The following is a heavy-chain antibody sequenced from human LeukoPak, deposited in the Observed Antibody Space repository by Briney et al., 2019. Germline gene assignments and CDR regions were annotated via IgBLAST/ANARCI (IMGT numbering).Heavy chain of an antibody. CDR3: ARWGSSSGFDY. CDR1: GFTVSSNY. J-gene: IGHJ4*02. Sequence: GGSLRLSCAASGFTVSSNYMSWVRQAPGKGLGWVSVIYSGGSTYYADSVKGRFTISRDNSKNTLYLQMNSLRAEDTAVYYCARWGSSSGFDYWGQGTLVTVSS. V-gene: IGHV3-53*01. CDR2: IYSGGST. D-gene: IGHD6-6*01.